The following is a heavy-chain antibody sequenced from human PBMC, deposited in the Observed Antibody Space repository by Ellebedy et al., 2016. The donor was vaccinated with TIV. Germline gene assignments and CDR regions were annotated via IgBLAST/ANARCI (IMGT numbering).Heavy chain of an antibody. V-gene: IGHV3-33*01. CDR3: AREMVAPGPDDVYYGMDV. CDR1: GFTFMSYG. Sequence: GESLKISCVASGFTFMSYGMHWVRQVPGKGLEWVAVVWYDGGYKRIADSVRGRFTISRDNSKSTVFLQMDSLRAEDSAVYYCAREMVAPGPDDVYYGMDVWGQGTTVTVSS. CDR2: VWYDGGYK. J-gene: IGHJ6*02. D-gene: IGHD2-15*01.